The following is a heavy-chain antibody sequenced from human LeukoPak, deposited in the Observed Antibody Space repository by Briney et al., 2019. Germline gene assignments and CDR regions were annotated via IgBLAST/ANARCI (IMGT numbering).Heavy chain of an antibody. CDR1: GFTFSSHS. D-gene: IGHD5-18*01. J-gene: IGHJ4*02. CDR3: AKDTARGYTYGPDY. Sequence: GGSLRLSCAASGFTFSSHSMNWVRQAPGKGLEWVAYISRSSKTIYYADSVKGRFTISRDNDKNSLFLQMNSLRAGDTAVYYCAKDTARGYTYGPDYWGQGTLLTVSS. CDR2: ISRSSKTI. V-gene: IGHV3-48*01.